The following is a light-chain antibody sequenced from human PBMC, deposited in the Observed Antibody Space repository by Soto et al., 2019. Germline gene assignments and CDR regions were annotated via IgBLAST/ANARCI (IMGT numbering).Light chain of an antibody. CDR3: LQCGTPPYT. Sequence: DIVLTQSPGTLSLSPGEGATLSCRASQSVRANCVAWYQQKPGQAPRVLIYDTSTGATGIPDRFSGSGSGTEFTLAISTLEPEDFAVYYCLQCGTPPYTFGQGTKVEIK. CDR2: DTS. CDR1: QSVRANC. V-gene: IGKV3-20*01. J-gene: IGKJ2*01.